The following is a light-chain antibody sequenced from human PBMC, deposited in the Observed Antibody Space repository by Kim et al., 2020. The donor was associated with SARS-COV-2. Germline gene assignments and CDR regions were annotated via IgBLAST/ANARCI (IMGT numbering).Light chain of an antibody. J-gene: IGKJ2*01. V-gene: IGKV3D-7*01. CDR2: GAP. CDR1: QSVSSSY. Sequence: PGGRVTLCARGSQSVSSSYLTWYERRPGQAPRLLMYGAPTRATSIPARFSGSGSGTDFTLTFTRLQPEEFAVYYCQQDYFGQGTKLEI. CDR3: QQDY.